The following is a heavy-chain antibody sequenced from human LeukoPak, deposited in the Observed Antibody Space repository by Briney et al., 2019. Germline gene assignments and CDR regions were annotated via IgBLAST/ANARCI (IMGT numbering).Heavy chain of an antibody. J-gene: IGHJ3*02. CDR1: GGSFSGYY. Sequence: SETLSLTCAVYGGSFSGYYWSWIRQPPGKGLEWIGEINHSGSTNYNPSLKSRVTISVDTSKNQFSLKLSSVTAADTAVYYCASRSSNYYDSSGHSPGADDAFDIWGQGTMVTVSS. CDR2: INHSGST. CDR3: ASRSSNYYDSSGHSPGADDAFDI. D-gene: IGHD3-22*01. V-gene: IGHV4-34*01.